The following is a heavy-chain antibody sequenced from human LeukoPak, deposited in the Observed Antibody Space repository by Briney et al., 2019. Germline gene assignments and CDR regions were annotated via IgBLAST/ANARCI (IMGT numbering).Heavy chain of an antibody. V-gene: IGHV1-18*01. CDR3: ARVHFNNYGSWFDF. J-gene: IGHJ5*01. CDR1: GCTFTSYD. Sequence: GASVKVSCKASGCTFTSYDVTWVRQAPGQGLEWMGWGSPYNRNTKYAQMFQDRVTMTTDTSTSTAYMELRSLRSDDTAVYYCARVHFNNYGSWFDFWGQGTLVTVSS. CDR2: GSPYNRNT. D-gene: IGHD4-11*01.